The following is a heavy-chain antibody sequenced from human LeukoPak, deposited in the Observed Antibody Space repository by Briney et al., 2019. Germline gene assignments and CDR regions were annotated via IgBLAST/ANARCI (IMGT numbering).Heavy chain of an antibody. J-gene: IGHJ3*02. Sequence: GGSLRLSCAASGFTVSSNYMSWVRQAPGKGLEWVSVIYSGGSTYYADSVKGRFTISRDNSKNTLYLQMNSLRAEDTAVYYRARDAYYYDSSGYYASHGAFDIWGQGTMVTVSS. D-gene: IGHD3-22*01. CDR2: IYSGGST. V-gene: IGHV3-66*02. CDR1: GFTVSSNY. CDR3: ARDAYYYDSSGYYASHGAFDI.